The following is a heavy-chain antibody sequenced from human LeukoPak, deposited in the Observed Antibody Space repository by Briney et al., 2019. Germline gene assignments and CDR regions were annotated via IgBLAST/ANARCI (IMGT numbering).Heavy chain of an antibody. J-gene: IGHJ3*02. V-gene: IGHV3-21*01. CDR1: GFTFSNAW. Sequence: GGSLRLSCAASGFTFSNAWMSWVRQAPGKGLEWVSCISSSSSSIYYADSVKGRFTISRDNAKNSLYLQMNSLRAEDTAVYYCARVGYYDSSGYDAFDIWGQGTMVTVSS. CDR2: ISSSSSSI. CDR3: ARVGYYDSSGYDAFDI. D-gene: IGHD3-22*01.